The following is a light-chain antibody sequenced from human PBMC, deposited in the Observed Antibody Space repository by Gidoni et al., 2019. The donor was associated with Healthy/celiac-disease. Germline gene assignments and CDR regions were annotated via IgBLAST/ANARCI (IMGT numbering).Light chain of an antibody. V-gene: IGKV1-39*01. CDR3: QQSYSTPIT. CDR2: AAS. CDR1: KSISSY. J-gene: IGKJ5*01. Sequence: DIQMTQSPSSLSASVGDRVTITCRASKSISSYLNWYQQKPGKAHKLLIYAASSLQSGVPSRFSGSGSGTDFTLTISSLQPEDFATYYCQQSYSTPITFGQGTRLEIK.